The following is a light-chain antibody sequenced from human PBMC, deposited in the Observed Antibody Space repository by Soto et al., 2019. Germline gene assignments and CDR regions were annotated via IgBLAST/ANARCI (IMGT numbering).Light chain of an antibody. CDR1: QSVSSSY. Sequence: EIVLTQSPGTLSLSPGERATLSRRASQSVSSSYLAWYQQKPGQAPRLLIYGASSRATGIPDRFSGSGSGTDFTLTISSLQAEDVAVYYCQQYYSTPSITFGQGTRLEIK. J-gene: IGKJ5*01. CDR3: QQYYSTPSIT. CDR2: GAS. V-gene: IGKV3-20*01.